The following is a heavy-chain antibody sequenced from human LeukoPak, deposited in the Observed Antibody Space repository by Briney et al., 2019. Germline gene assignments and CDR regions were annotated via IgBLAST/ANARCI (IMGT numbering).Heavy chain of an antibody. D-gene: IGHD5-18*01. J-gene: IGHJ3*02. V-gene: IGHV4-59*01. CDR3: ARQTPVDTAMATGAFDI. Sequence: SETLSLTCTVSGDSMRSFYWGWIRQAPGKGLEWIGFIYSSGITNYNPSLKSRVTISVDTSKNQFSLKLSSVTAADTAVYYCARQTPVDTAMATGAFDIWGQGTMVTVSS. CDR1: GDSMRSFY. CDR2: IYSSGIT.